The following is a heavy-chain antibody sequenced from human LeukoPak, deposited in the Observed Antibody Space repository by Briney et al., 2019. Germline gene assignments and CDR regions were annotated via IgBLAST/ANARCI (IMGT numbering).Heavy chain of an antibody. Sequence: PGGSLRLSCEASGFTFSSYSMNWVRQAPGKGLEWVSSISSSSSHTYYADSVQGRFTIARDNAKNSLYLRMNSLRAEDTAVYYCARDSIAARRMDYWGQGTLVTVSS. CDR3: ARDSIAARRMDY. J-gene: IGHJ4*02. D-gene: IGHD6-6*01. CDR2: ISSSSSHT. CDR1: GFTFSSYS. V-gene: IGHV3-21*01.